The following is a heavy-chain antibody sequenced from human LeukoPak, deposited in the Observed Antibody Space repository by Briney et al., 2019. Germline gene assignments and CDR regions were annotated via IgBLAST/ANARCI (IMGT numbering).Heavy chain of an antibody. D-gene: IGHD6-19*01. CDR3: AREVSGWTTAYYYYYMDV. CDR2: ISHSGIT. Sequence: SETLSLTCAVYGGSFSGYYWSWIRQPPGKGLEWIGEISHSGITNYNSSLKSRVTISVDTSKNQFSLKLSSVTAADTAVYYCAREVSGWTTAYYYYYMDVWGKGTTVTVSS. J-gene: IGHJ6*03. CDR1: GGSFSGYY. V-gene: IGHV4-34*01.